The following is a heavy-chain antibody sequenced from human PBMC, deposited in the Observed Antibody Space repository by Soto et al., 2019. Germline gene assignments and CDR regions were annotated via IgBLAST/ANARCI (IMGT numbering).Heavy chain of an antibody. Sequence: SETLSLTCTVSGGSISSGGYYWSWIRQHPGKGLEWIGHIYYSGSTYYNPSLKSRVTISVDTSNNQFSLKLSSVTAAETAVYYCASTHPVAGKYFDYWGQGTLVTVSS. CDR2: IYYSGST. CDR3: ASTHPVAGKYFDY. D-gene: IGHD6-19*01. V-gene: IGHV4-31*03. J-gene: IGHJ4*02. CDR1: GGSISSGGYY.